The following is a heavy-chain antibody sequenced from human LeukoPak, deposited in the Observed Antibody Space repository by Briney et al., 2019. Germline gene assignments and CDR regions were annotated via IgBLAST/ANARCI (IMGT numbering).Heavy chain of an antibody. V-gene: IGHV1-2*02. CDR3: ARGMVRGVIIKYSIDY. Sequence: ASVKVSCKASGYTFTSYYMHWVRQAPGQGLEWMGIINPNSGGTNYAQKFQGRVTMTRDTSISTAYMELSRLRSDDTAVYYCARGMVRGVIIKYSIDYWGQGTLVTVSS. D-gene: IGHD3-10*01. CDR1: GYTFTSYY. CDR2: INPNSGGT. J-gene: IGHJ4*02.